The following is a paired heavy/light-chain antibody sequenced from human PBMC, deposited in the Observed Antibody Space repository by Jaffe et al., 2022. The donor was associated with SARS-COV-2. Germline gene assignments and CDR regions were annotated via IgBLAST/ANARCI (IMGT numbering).Heavy chain of an antibody. D-gene: IGHD3-3*01. CDR2: INAGNGKT. CDR1: GYIFTNYA. Sequence: QVQLVQSGAEVKKPGASVKLSCKASGYIFTNYAVHWVRQAPGQRLEWMGWINAGNGKTKYSQNFQGRVTITRDASASTAYMELSSLRSEDTTVYYCARGLWSGTHNGYHFDGWGQGTLVTVSS. V-gene: IGHV1-3*01. CDR3: ARGLWSGTHNGYHFDG. J-gene: IGHJ4*02.
Light chain of an antibody. CDR2: GAS. Sequence: EIVLTQSPGTLSLSPGERATLSCRASQSVSSSYLAWYQQKPGQAPRLLIYGASSRATGIPDRFSGRGSGTDFTLTISRLEPEDFAVYYCQQYGSSPETFGQGTKVEIK. CDR1: QSVSSSY. J-gene: IGKJ1*01. V-gene: IGKV3-20*01. CDR3: QQYGSSPET.